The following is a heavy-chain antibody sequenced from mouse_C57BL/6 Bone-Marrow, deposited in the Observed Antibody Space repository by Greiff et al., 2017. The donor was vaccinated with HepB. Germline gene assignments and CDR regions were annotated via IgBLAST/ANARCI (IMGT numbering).Heavy chain of an antibody. Sequence: QVQLQQPGAELVKPGASVKLSCKASGYTFTSYWMHWVKQRPGQGLEWIGMIHPNSGSTNYNEKFKSKATLTVDKSSSTAYMQLSSLTSEDSAVYYCARPVLYGSSTWFAYWGQGTLVTVSA. V-gene: IGHV1-64*01. J-gene: IGHJ3*01. CDR3: ARPVLYGSSTWFAY. CDR2: IHPNSGST. D-gene: IGHD1-1*01. CDR1: GYTFTSYW.